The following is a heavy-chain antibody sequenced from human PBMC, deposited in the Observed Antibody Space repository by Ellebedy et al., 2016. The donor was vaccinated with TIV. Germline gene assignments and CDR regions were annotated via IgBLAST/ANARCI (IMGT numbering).Heavy chain of an antibody. CDR3: AREKIVGATTAYFDY. CDR1: GGSISSSPYY. D-gene: IGHD1-26*01. V-gene: IGHV4-39*07. CDR2: IYYTGST. J-gene: IGHJ4*02. Sequence: SETLSLTCTVSGGSISSSPYYWGWIRQPPGKGLEWIGSIYYTGSTYYNPSLKSRITISVDTSKNQFSLKLSSVTAADTAMYYCAREKIVGATTAYFDYWGQGTLVTVSS.